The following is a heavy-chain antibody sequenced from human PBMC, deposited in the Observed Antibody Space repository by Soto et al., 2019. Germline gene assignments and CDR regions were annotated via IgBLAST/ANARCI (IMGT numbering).Heavy chain of an antibody. D-gene: IGHD4-4*01. Sequence: QVQLQQWGAGLLKPSETLSLTCAVYGGSFSGYYWSWIRQPPGKGLEWIGEINHSGSTNYNPSLKSRVTISVDTSKNQFSLKLSSVTAADTAVYYCARLYSNYVLGFDPWGQGTLVTVSS. CDR2: INHSGST. J-gene: IGHJ5*02. CDR1: GGSFSGYY. V-gene: IGHV4-34*01. CDR3: ARLYSNYVLGFDP.